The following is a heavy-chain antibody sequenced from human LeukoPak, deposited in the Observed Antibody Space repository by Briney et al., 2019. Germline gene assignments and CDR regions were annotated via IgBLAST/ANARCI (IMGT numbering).Heavy chain of an antibody. V-gene: IGHV4-39*07. CDR2: IYYSGST. J-gene: IGHJ5*02. D-gene: IGHD3-10*01. CDR3: AREISQPSRWMWFGDPGWFDP. Sequence: SETLSLTCTVSGGSISSSSYYWGWIRQPPGKGLEWIGSIYYSGSTYYNPSLKSRVTISVDTSKNQFSLKLSSVTAADTAVYYCAREISQPSRWMWFGDPGWFDPWGQGTLVTVSS. CDR1: GGSISSSSYY.